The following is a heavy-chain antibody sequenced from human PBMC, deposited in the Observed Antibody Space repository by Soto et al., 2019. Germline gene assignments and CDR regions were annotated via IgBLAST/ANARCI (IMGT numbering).Heavy chain of an antibody. CDR3: AKEMGARKPVDY. CDR2: LSDSGGNT. D-gene: IGHD1-26*01. J-gene: IGHJ4*02. Sequence: GSLRLSCAASGFTFSSYGMSWVRQAPGRGLEFISALSDSGGNTYYADSVKGRFTISRDNSKDTLYLQMNNLRVEHTALYYCAKEMGARKPVDYWGQGTLVTVSA. V-gene: IGHV3-23*01. CDR1: GFTFSSYG.